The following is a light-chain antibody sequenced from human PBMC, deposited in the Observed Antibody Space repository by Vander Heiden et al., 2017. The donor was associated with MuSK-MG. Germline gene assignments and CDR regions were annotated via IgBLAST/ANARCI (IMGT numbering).Light chain of an antibody. Sequence: EILLTQSPGTLSLSPGERATLFCRASQSVSSNYLAWYQQKPGQAPRLLIFGASSRATGIPDRFSGSGSGTDFTLTIDILDPEDFAVYFCQQDGSSPVTFGQGARLE. CDR1: QSVSSNY. CDR2: GAS. V-gene: IGKV3-20*01. CDR3: QQDGSSPVT. J-gene: IGKJ5*01.